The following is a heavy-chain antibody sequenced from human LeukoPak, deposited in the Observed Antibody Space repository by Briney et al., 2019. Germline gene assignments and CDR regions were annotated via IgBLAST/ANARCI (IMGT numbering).Heavy chain of an antibody. D-gene: IGHD4/OR15-4a*01. J-gene: IGHJ4*02. CDR1: GGSISSSSYY. CDR2: IYYSGST. CDR3: ARGASGFDY. Sequence: PSETLSLTCTVSGGSISSSSYYWGWIRKPPGKGLEWIGSIYYSGSTYYNPSLKSRVTISVDTSRNQFSLKLSSVTAADTAVYYCARGASGFDYWGQGTLVTVSS. V-gene: IGHV4-39*01.